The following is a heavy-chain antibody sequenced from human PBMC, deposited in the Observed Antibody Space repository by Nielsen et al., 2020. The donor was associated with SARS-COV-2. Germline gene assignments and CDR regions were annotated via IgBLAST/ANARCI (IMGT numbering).Heavy chain of an antibody. D-gene: IGHD2-15*01. Sequence: LSLTCAASGFTFSSYGMHWVRQAPGKGLEWVAVIWYDGSNKYYADSVKGRFTISRDNSKNTLYLQMNSLRAEDTAVYYCASAPRGGDWYFDLWGRGTLVTVSS. CDR1: GFTFSSYG. CDR3: ASAPRGGDWYFDL. V-gene: IGHV3-33*01. CDR2: IWYDGSNK. J-gene: IGHJ2*01.